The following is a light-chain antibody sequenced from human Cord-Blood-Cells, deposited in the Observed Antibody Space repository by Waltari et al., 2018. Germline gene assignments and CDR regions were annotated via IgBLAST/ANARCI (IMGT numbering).Light chain of an antibody. V-gene: IGKV1-39*01. Sequence: DIQMTQSPSSLSASVGDRVTITCRASQSISSYLNWYQQKPGKAPKLLIYAASSLQSGVPLRFSGSGSGTDFTLTISSLQPEDFATHYCQQSYSTPWTFGQGTKVEIK. CDR3: QQSYSTPWT. CDR2: AAS. CDR1: QSISSY. J-gene: IGKJ1*01.